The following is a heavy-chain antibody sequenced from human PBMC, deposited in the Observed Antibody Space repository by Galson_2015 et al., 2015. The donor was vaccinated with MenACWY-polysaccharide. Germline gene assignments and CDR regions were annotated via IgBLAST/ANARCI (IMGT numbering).Heavy chain of an antibody. CDR1: GFTFSDLY. CDR3: VRAVPGAGPSWYNDY. Sequence: SLRLSCAVSGFTFSDLYMDWVRQAPGKGLEWVGRTRNKARSYSTEYAAAVKDRFTISRDVSRNSLYLQMNSLKTEDTAVYYCVRAVPGAGPSWYNDYWGQGTQVTVSS. J-gene: IGHJ4*02. D-gene: IGHD6-13*01. V-gene: IGHV3-72*01. CDR2: TRNKARSYST.